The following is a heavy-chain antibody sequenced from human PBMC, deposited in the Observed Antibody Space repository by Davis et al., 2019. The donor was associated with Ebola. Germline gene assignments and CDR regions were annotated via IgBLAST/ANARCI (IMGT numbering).Heavy chain of an antibody. CDR2: IRGDGDVT. CDR1: GFIFSSYA. V-gene: IGHV3-23*01. CDR3: AKEFFYGSGSEGD. J-gene: IGHJ4*02. D-gene: IGHD3-10*01. Sequence: GGSLRLSCTASGFIFSSYAMAWVRQAPGKGLEWFSAIRGDGDVTHYGDSVKGRFTVSRDNSKNTLYLQRNSLRVEDTAVYYCAKEFFYGSGSEGDWGQGTLVTVSS.